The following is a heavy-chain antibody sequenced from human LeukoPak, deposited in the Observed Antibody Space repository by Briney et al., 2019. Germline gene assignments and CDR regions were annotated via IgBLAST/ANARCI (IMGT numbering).Heavy chain of an antibody. J-gene: IGHJ5*02. CDR2: IYTSGST. Sequence: PSETLSLTCTVSGGSISSYYWSWIRQPAGKGLEWIGRIYTSGSTNYNPSLKSRVTMSVDMSKNQFSLKLSSVTAADTAVYYCARGLNTMVRGVIIKNWFDPWGQGTLVTVSS. CDR1: GGSISSYY. D-gene: IGHD3-10*01. CDR3: ARGLNTMVRGVIIKNWFDP. V-gene: IGHV4-4*07.